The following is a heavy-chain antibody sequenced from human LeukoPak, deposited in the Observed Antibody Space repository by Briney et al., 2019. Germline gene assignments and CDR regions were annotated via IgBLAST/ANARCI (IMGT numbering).Heavy chain of an antibody. CDR1: GGSFSGYY. CDR2: INHSGST. Sequence: SETLSLTCAVYGGSFSGYYWSWIRQPPGKGLEWIGVINHSGSTNYNPSLKSRVTISVDTSKNQFSLKLSSVTAADTAVYYCARELLHYYYMDVWGKGTTVTVSS. J-gene: IGHJ6*03. D-gene: IGHD2/OR15-2a*01. CDR3: ARELLHYYYMDV. V-gene: IGHV4-34*01.